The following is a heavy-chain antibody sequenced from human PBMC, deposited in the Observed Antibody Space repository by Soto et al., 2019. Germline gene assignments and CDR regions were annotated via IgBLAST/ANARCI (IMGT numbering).Heavy chain of an antibody. CDR3: TRDPVMTAGYGMDV. J-gene: IGHJ6*02. CDR1: GFTVGSSF. CDR2: VYTTGTT. Sequence: DVQLVESGGDLVQPGESLRLSCAAFGFTVGSSFMSWVRQAPGKGLEWVSVVYTTGTTYYADSVKGRVTISRDDGKNTVYLQMNILTVEDTAVYYCTRDPVMTAGYGMDVWGQGTTVIVS. D-gene: IGHD2-21*02. V-gene: IGHV3-66*01.